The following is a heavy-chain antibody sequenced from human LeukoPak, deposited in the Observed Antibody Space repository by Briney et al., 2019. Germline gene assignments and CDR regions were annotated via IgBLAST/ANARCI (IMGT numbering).Heavy chain of an antibody. CDR1: GGSISSSSYY. J-gene: IGHJ4*02. CDR3: ARYLMVRGVINY. Sequence: PSETLSLTCTVSGGSISSSSYYWGWIRQPPGKGLEWIGSIYYSGSTYYNPSLKSRVTISVDTPKNQLSLKLSSVTAADTAVYYCARYLMVRGVINYWGQGTLVTVSS. V-gene: IGHV4-39*01. CDR2: IYYSGST. D-gene: IGHD3-10*01.